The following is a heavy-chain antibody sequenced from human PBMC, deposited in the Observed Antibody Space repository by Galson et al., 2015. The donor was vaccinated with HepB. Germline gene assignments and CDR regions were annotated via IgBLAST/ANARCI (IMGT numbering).Heavy chain of an antibody. CDR2: ISAYNGNT. Sequence: SVKVSCKASGGTFSSYAISWVRQAPGQGLEWMGGISAYNGNTNYAQKLQGRVTMTTDTSTSTAYMELRSLRSDDTAVYYCARDQLTGTYDPYTDYWGQGTLVTVSS. V-gene: IGHV1-18*01. J-gene: IGHJ4*02. CDR3: ARDQLTGTYDPYTDY. CDR1: GGTFSSYA. D-gene: IGHD1-20*01.